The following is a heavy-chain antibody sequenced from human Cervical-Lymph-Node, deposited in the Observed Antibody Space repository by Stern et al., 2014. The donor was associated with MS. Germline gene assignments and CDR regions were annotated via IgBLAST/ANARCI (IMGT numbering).Heavy chain of an antibody. CDR1: GGTFSSYG. J-gene: IGHJ6*02. D-gene: IGHD2-21*02. CDR2: IIPLFGTT. V-gene: IGHV1-69*06. Sequence: VQLVESGAELKKPGSSVKVSCKASGGTFSSYGISWVRQAPGQGLEWMGGIIPLFGTTNYARRFQGRVTIIAAISTSTAYMELSSLRSEDTAVYYCARDGDFGSNYGMDVWGQGTTVTVSS. CDR3: ARDGDFGSNYGMDV.